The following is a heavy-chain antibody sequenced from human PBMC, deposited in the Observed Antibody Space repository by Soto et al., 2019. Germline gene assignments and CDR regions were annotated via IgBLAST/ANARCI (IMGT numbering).Heavy chain of an antibody. J-gene: IGHJ4*02. CDR3: ARMVTRHFDY. V-gene: IGHV4-38-2*01. D-gene: IGHD2-21*02. CDR1: GYSISSGYY. CDR2: IYHSGST. Sequence: QVQLQESGPGLVKPSETLSLTCAVSGYSISSGYYWGWIRQPPGKGLEWIGSIYHSGSTYYNPSLKSRVTISVDTSKNQSSLKLSSVPAADTAVYYCARMVTRHFDYWGQGTLVTVSS.